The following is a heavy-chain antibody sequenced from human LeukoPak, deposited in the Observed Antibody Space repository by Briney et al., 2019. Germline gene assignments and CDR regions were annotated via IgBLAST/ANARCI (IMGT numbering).Heavy chain of an antibody. CDR1: GGSISSSSYY. CDR3: ARMYFGDYKDMDV. D-gene: IGHD3-10*01. J-gene: IGHJ6*03. Sequence: TLSLTCTVSGGSISSSSYYWGWIRQPPGRALEWLARIDWDDDKYYNTSLEARLTISKDTSKNQVILTVTDMDPVDSATYYCARMYFGDYKDMDVWGKGTTVTVSS. V-gene: IGHV2-70*11. CDR2: IDWDDDK.